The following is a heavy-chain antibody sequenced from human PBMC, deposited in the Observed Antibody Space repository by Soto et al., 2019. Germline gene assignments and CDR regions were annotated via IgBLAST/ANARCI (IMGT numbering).Heavy chain of an antibody. CDR3: ARQPKVGATKGYFDY. D-gene: IGHD1-26*01. CDR1: GFTFSSYG. CDR2: IWYDGSNK. Sequence: PGGSLRLSCAASGFTFSSYGMHWVRQAPGKGLEWVAVIWYDGSNKYYADSVKGRFTISRDNSKNTLYLQMNSLRAEDTAVYYCARQPKVGATKGYFDYWGQGTLVTVSS. J-gene: IGHJ4*02. V-gene: IGHV3-33*01.